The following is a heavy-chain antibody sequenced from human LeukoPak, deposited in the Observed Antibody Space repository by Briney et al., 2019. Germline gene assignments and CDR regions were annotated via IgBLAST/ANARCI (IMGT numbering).Heavy chain of an antibody. V-gene: IGHV3-23*01. Sequence: GGSLILSCGASGFTFSNYAMNWVRQAPGKGLEWVSVISSSGGTTNYADSVKGRFTVSRDNSKNTLYLQLNSLRAEDTAVYYCARGKESIYSEILGWGQGTLVTVSS. J-gene: IGHJ4*02. CDR3: ARGKESIYSEILG. D-gene: IGHD2-21*01. CDR2: ISSSGGTT. CDR1: GFTFSNYA.